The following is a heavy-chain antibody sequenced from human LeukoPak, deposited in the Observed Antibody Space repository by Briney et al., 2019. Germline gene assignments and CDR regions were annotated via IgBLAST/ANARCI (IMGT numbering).Heavy chain of an antibody. Sequence: ASVKVSCKASGYTFTGYYMHWVRQAPGQGLEWMGWINPNSGGTNYAQKFQGWVTMTRDTSISTAYMELSRLRSDDTAVYYCARASHSSSGQAPDYWGQGTLVTVSS. CDR1: GYTFTGYY. D-gene: IGHD6-6*01. CDR2: INPNSGGT. V-gene: IGHV1-2*04. CDR3: ARASHSSSGQAPDY. J-gene: IGHJ4*02.